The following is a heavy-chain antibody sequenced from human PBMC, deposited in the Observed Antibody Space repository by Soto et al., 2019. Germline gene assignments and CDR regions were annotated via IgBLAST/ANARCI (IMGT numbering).Heavy chain of an antibody. J-gene: IGHJ4*02. D-gene: IGHD3-22*01. CDR1: GFIFSNYG. V-gene: IGHV3-48*02. Sequence: EVQLVESGGGLVQPGGSLRLSCAASGFIFSNYGMHWVRQPPGTGLEWISYVGASATSRYYADSVKGRFTISRDNAKNSLYLQMTSLRDDDTAVYYCAGALLLGGSSGWGFNYWGQGSLVTVSS. CDR2: VGASATSR. CDR3: AGALLLGGSSGWGFNY.